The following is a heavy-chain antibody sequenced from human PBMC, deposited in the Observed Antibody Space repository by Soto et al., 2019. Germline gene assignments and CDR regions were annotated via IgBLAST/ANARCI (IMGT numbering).Heavy chain of an antibody. V-gene: IGHV4-34*01. CDR2: INHSGST. Sequence: SETLSLTCAVYGGSFSGYYWSWIRQPPGKGLEWIGEINHSGSTNYNPSLKSRVSISVDTSKKQFSLKLSSVTAADTAVYYCARGRRPITMVRGVTNWSDPWGQGTLVTVSS. CDR3: ARGRRPITMVRGVTNWSDP. D-gene: IGHD3-10*01. J-gene: IGHJ5*02. CDR1: GGSFSGYY.